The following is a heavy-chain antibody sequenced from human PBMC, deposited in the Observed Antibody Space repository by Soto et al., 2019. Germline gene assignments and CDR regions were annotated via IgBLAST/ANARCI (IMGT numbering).Heavy chain of an antibody. J-gene: IGHJ4*02. CDR1: GYTFSTYW. V-gene: IGHV5-51*03. Sequence: EVQLVQSGAEVKKPGESLKISCQGFGYTFSTYWNGWVRQKPGQGLEWMGAIYPADSDTRYTPSFEGHVTFSADKSLSRAYLQWNSLRASDTARYYCARRRAWNDAFDFWGQGVLVTVSS. D-gene: IGHD1-1*01. CDR2: IYPADSDT. CDR3: ARRRAWNDAFDF.